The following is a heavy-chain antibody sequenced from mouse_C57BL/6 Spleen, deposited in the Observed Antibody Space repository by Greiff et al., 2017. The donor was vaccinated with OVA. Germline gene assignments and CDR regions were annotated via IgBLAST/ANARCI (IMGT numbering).Heavy chain of an antibody. J-gene: IGHJ3*01. CDR1: GYTFTSYW. V-gene: IGHV1-69*01. D-gene: IGHD1-1*01. CDR2: IDPSDSYP. Sequence: QVQLQQPGAELVMPGASVKLSCKASGYTFTSYWMHWVKQRPGQGLEWIGEIDPSDSYPTYNQKFKGKSTLTVDKSSSTACMQLSRLTSEDSAVYYCARRGYGSSYYVCAYWGQGTLVTVSA. CDR3: ARRGYGSSYYVCAY.